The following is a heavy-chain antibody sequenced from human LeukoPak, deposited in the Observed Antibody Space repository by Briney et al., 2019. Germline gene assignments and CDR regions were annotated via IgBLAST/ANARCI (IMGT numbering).Heavy chain of an antibody. Sequence: GGSLRLSCAASRFTFSSYAMSWVRQAPGRGMEWVSTIGGTGDKTYYADSVQGRFTISRDNSMDTLYLQMNSLKAEDTAVYYCAKDPVVYHGGSGWHYFDYWGQGTLVTVSS. V-gene: IGHV3-23*01. CDR3: AKDPVVYHGGSGWHYFDY. J-gene: IGHJ4*02. CDR2: IGGTGDKT. CDR1: RFTFSSYA. D-gene: IGHD6-19*01.